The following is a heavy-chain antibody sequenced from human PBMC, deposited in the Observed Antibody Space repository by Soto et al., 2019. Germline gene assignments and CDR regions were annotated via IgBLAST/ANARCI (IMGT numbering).Heavy chain of an antibody. D-gene: IGHD4-17*01. V-gene: IGHV3-9*01. Sequence: GGSLRLSCTASGFTFGDYAMSWVRQAPGKGLEWVSGISWNSGSIGYADSVKGRFTISRDNAKNSLYLQMNSLRAEDTALYYCAKGPTVTISHYPHWYFDLWGRGTLVTVSS. J-gene: IGHJ2*01. CDR2: ISWNSGSI. CDR1: GFTFGDYA. CDR3: AKGPTVTISHYPHWYFDL.